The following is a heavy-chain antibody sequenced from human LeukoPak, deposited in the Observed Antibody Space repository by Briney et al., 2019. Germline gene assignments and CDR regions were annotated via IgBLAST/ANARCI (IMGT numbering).Heavy chain of an antibody. CDR1: GFTFSSYA. Sequence: GGSLRLSCAASGFTFSSYAMSWVRQAPGKGLEWVSAISGSGGSTYYADSVKGRFTISRDNSKNTLYLQMNSLRAEDTAVYYCAKDRNYYDSSGPMDVWGQGTTVTVSS. J-gene: IGHJ6*02. CDR2: ISGSGGST. CDR3: AKDRNYYDSSGPMDV. V-gene: IGHV3-23*01. D-gene: IGHD3-22*01.